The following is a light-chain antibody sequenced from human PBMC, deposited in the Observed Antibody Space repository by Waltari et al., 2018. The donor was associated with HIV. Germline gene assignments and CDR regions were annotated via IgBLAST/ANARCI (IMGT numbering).Light chain of an antibody. CDR1: SSNIENHY. V-gene: IGLV1-51*01. CDR3: GTWDSRLSAYV. J-gene: IGLJ1*01. Sequence: QSVLTQPPSVSAAPGPKVTISCSGSSSNIENHYVPCYHQVPGTAPKPLLFDDNRRPSGIPDRFTGSKSATSATLGITGLQAGDEADYYCGTWDSRLSAYVFGTGTKVTVL. CDR2: DDN.